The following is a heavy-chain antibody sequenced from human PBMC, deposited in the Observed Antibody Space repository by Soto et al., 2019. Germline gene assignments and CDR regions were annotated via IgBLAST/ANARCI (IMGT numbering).Heavy chain of an antibody. CDR2: ISWNSGSI. V-gene: IGHV3-9*01. CDR1: GFTFDDYA. CDR3: AKGLEASLTGYPGGGDFDY. D-gene: IGHD3-9*01. J-gene: IGHJ4*02. Sequence: EVQLVESGGGLVQPGRSLRLSCAASGFTFDDYAMHWVRQAPGKGLEWVSGISWNSGSIGYADSVKGRFTISRDNATNSLYLQMNSLRAEDTALYYCAKGLEASLTGYPGGGDFDYWGQGTLVTVSS.